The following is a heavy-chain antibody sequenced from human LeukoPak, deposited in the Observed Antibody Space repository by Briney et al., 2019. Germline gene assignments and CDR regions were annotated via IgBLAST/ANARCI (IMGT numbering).Heavy chain of an antibody. J-gene: IGHJ4*02. Sequence: SETLSLTCTVSGGSITSYYWSWIRQPPGKGLEWIGYIYYSGSTNYNPSLKSRVTISVDKSKNQFSLKLSSVTAADTAVYYCASPAAGREGQWGQGTLVTVSS. V-gene: IGHV4-59*01. CDR3: ASPAAGREGQ. D-gene: IGHD6-13*01. CDR1: GGSITSYY. CDR2: IYYSGST.